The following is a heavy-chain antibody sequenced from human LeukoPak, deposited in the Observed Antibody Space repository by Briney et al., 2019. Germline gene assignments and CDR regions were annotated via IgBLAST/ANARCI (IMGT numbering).Heavy chain of an antibody. V-gene: IGHV3-30*18. D-gene: IGHD6-19*01. Sequence: GGSLRLSCAASGFIFSSYGMHWVRQAPGKGLEWVAVISYDGSNKYYADSVKGRFTISRDNSKNTLYLQMNSLRAEDTAMYYCAKGRGLSSGWADYWGQGTLVTVSS. CDR2: ISYDGSNK. J-gene: IGHJ4*02. CDR1: GFIFSSYG. CDR3: AKGRGLSSGWADY.